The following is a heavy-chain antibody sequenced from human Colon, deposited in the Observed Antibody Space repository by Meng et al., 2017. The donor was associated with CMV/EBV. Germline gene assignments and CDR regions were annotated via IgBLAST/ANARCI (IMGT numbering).Heavy chain of an antibody. CDR3: ARAGDDYFDF. Sequence: VACKTSGYTFTGYKIHWVRQATGQGLEWMGWINPNMGGTTFAQKFQGRVTVTRDTSISTAYMELNSLRSDDTAVYYCARAGDDYFDFWGQGTLVTVSS. V-gene: IGHV1-2*02. CDR1: GYTFTGYK. CDR2: INPNMGGT. D-gene: IGHD5-24*01. J-gene: IGHJ4*02.